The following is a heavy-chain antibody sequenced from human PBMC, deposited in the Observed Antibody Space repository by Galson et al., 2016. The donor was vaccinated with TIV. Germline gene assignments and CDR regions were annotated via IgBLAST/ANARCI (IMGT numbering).Heavy chain of an antibody. CDR3: ARRGREETNEGGLDV. Sequence: QSGAEVKKPGESLKISCKGSGYSFTGSWIDWVRQVPGKGLEWMGVIYPGDSDTKYSPAFHGHVTISVDTSISTAFLEWSSLKASDTAIYYCARRGREETNEGGLDVWGQGTTFTVSS. V-gene: IGHV5-51*01. D-gene: IGHD1-1*01. CDR2: IYPGDSDT. J-gene: IGHJ6*02. CDR1: GYSFTGSW.